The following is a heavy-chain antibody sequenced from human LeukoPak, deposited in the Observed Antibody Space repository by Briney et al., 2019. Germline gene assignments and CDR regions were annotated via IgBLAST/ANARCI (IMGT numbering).Heavy chain of an antibody. J-gene: IGHJ4*02. CDR2: IWYDGSNK. Sequence: GGSLRLSCAASGFTFSGYGMHWVRQAPGKGLEWVAVIWYDGSNKYYADSVKGRFTISRDNSKNTLYLQMNSLRAEDTAVYYCARGAGLTQDYYFDYWGQGTLVTVSS. D-gene: IGHD6-19*01. CDR3: ARGAGLTQDYYFDY. V-gene: IGHV3-33*01. CDR1: GFTFSGYG.